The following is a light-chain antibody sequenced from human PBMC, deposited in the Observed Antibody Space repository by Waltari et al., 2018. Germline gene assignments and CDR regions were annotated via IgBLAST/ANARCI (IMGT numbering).Light chain of an antibody. Sequence: DIQMTQSPSSLSASIGDRVTITCRASQNIGKYLNWYQHKPGKAPKLLIYAASSLLSGVPSRFIVSGSGTDFTFTISSLQPEDFATDYCQQISSTPQSTFGQGTRLEIK. V-gene: IGKV1-39*01. CDR2: AAS. CDR3: QQISSTPQST. CDR1: QNIGKY. J-gene: IGKJ5*01.